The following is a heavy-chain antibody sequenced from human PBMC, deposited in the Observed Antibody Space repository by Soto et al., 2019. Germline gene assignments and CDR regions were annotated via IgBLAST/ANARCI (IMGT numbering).Heavy chain of an antibody. Sequence: GGSLRLSCAASGFTFSSYAMSWVRQAPGKGLEWVSAISGSGGSTYYADSVKGRFTISRDNSKNTLYLQMNSLRAEDTAVYYCAKASYSGSWPYYFDYWGQGTLVTVPS. CDR2: ISGSGGST. J-gene: IGHJ4*02. CDR3: AKASYSGSWPYYFDY. CDR1: GFTFSSYA. V-gene: IGHV3-23*01. D-gene: IGHD1-26*01.